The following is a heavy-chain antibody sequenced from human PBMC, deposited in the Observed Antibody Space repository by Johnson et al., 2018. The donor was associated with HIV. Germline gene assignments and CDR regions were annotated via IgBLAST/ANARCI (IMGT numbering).Heavy chain of an antibody. CDR1: GLNFSDYS. V-gene: IGHV3-30*04. D-gene: IGHD5-12*01. CDR3: ARDPSPSSYRAFDI. J-gene: IGHJ3*02. CDR2: ISFDGGTK. Sequence: VQLVESGGGVVRPGGSLRLSCAASGLNFSDYSMHWVRQAPGKGLEWVAIISFDGGTKYYADSVKGRFTISRDNSKNPLYLQMNGLKAEDTAVYYCARDPSPSSYRAFDIWGQGTMVTVSS.